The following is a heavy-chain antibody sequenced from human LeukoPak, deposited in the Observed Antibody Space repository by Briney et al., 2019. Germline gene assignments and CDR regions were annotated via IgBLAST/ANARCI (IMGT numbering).Heavy chain of an antibody. D-gene: IGHD3-3*01. V-gene: IGHV4-4*07. Sequence: SETLSLTCTVSGGSISSYYWSWIRQPAGKGLEWIGRIYISGSGSTNYDPSLKSRVTMSVDTSKNQFSLKLSSVTAADTAVYYCASGEMKYYDFWSGYYYYYMDVWGKGTTVTVSS. CDR1: GGSISSYY. J-gene: IGHJ6*03. CDR3: ASGEMKYYDFWSGYYYYYMDV. CDR2: IYISGSGST.